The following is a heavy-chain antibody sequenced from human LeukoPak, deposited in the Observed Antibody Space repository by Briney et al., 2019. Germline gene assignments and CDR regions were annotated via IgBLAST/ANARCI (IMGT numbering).Heavy chain of an antibody. CDR3: AKSISSYDFWSGYYTGIGAFDI. CDR1: GFTFSSYA. V-gene: IGHV3-23*01. D-gene: IGHD3-3*01. CDR2: ISGSGGST. Sequence: TGGSLRLSCAASGFTFSSYAMSWVRQAPGKGLEWVSAISGSGGSTYYADSVKGRFTISRDNSKNTLYLQMNSLRAEDTAVYYCAKSISSYDFWSGYYTGIGAFDIWGQGTMVTVSS. J-gene: IGHJ3*02.